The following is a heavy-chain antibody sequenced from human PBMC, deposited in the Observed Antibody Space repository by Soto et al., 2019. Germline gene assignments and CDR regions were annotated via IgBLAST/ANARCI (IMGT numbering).Heavy chain of an antibody. CDR1: GGSISSYY. Sequence: QVQLQESGPGLVKPSETLSLTCTVSGGSISSYYWCWIRQPAGKGLEWIGRIYTSGSTNYNPSLKSRVTMSVDTSKNQFSLKLSSVTAADTAVYSCARDAVVVVAATGLANWFDHWGQGTLVTVSS. V-gene: IGHV4-4*07. CDR2: IYTSGST. D-gene: IGHD2-15*01. J-gene: IGHJ5*02. CDR3: ARDAVVVVAATGLANWFDH.